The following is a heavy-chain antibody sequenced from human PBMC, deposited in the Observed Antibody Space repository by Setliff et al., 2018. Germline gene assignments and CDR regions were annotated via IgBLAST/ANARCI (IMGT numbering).Heavy chain of an antibody. D-gene: IGHD6-19*01. CDR2: IYTGGST. CDR3: ARAISGWYSAFYYYMDV. J-gene: IGHJ6*03. CDR1: GGSISSGSDY. V-gene: IGHV4-61*09. Sequence: SETLSLTCSVSGGSISSGSDYWTWLRQPAGKGLEWIGHIYTGGSTKYNPSLKSRVTISVDTSKNQFSLKLSSVTAADTAVYYCARAISGWYSAFYYYMDVWGKGTTVTV.